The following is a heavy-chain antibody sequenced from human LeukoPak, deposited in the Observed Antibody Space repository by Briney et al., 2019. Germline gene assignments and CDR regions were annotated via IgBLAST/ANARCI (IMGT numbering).Heavy chain of an antibody. J-gene: IGHJ4*02. CDR1: GFSLSTSGVG. D-gene: IGHD3-22*01. V-gene: IGHV2-5*02. Sequence: SGPTLVKPTQTLTLTCTFSGFSLSTSGVGVGWIRQPPGKALEWLALIYWDDDKRYSPSLKRRLTITKDTSKNQVALTMTNMDPVDTATYYCAHQPDDSSGRAFSFDYWGQGTLVTVSS. CDR3: AHQPDDSSGRAFSFDY. CDR2: IYWDDDK.